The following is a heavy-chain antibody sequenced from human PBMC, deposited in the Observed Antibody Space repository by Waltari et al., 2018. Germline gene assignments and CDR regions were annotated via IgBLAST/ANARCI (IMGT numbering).Heavy chain of an antibody. V-gene: IGHV3-33*01. CDR3: ASGLGYMDY. D-gene: IGHD1-1*01. CDR1: GFTFSSYG. J-gene: IGHJ4*02. Sequence: QVQLVESGGGVVQPGRSLRLSCAASGFTFSSYGMHWVRQAPGKGLEGGEVIWYDGSNKYYADSVKGRFTISRDNSKNTLYLQMNSLRAEDTAVYYCASGLGYMDYWGQGTLVTVSS. CDR2: IWYDGSNK.